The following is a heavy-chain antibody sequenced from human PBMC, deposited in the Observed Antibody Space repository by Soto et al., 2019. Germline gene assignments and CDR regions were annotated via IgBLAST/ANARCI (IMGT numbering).Heavy chain of an antibody. J-gene: IGHJ4*02. D-gene: IGHD2-2*01. V-gene: IGHV1-2*02. CDR3: ARAEFYCSSTSCPIDY. CDR1: GYTFTGYY. CDR2: INPNSGGT. Sequence: QVQLVQSGAEVKKPGASVKVSCKASGYTFTGYYMHWVRQAPGQGLEWMGWINPNSGGTNYAQKFQGRVTMTRDTSISTAYMELSRLRSDDTAVYYCARAEFYCSSTSCPIDYWGQGTLVTVSS.